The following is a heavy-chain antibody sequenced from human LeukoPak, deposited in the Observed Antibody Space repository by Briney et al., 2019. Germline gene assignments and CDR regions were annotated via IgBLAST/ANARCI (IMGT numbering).Heavy chain of an antibody. CDR1: GFTFSSYA. CDR3: ARTGDGILTGFDY. Sequence: GRSLRLSCAASGFTFSSYAMHWVRQAPGKGLEWVAVISYDGSNKYYADSVKGRFTISRDNSKNTPYLQMNSLRAEDTAVYYCARTGDGILTGFDYWGQGTLVTVSS. D-gene: IGHD3-9*01. CDR2: ISYDGSNK. V-gene: IGHV3-30-3*01. J-gene: IGHJ4*02.